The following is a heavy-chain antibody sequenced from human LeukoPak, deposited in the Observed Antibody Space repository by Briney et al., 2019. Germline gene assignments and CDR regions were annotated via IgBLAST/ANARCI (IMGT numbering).Heavy chain of an antibody. CDR1: GGSFSGYY. Sequence: SETLSLTCAVYGGSFSGYYWSWIRQPPGKGLEWIGEINHSGSTNYNPSLKSRVTISVDTSKNQFSLKLSSVTAADTAVYYCASTGITMVRGVSNWFDPWGQGTLVTVSS. CDR3: ASTGITMVRGVSNWFDP. V-gene: IGHV4-34*01. J-gene: IGHJ5*02. CDR2: INHSGST. D-gene: IGHD3-10*01.